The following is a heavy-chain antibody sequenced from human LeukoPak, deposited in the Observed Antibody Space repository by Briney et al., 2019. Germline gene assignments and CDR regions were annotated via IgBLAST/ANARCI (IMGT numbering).Heavy chain of an antibody. CDR2: INPNSGGT. CDR1: GYTFTTYY. D-gene: IGHD2/OR15-2a*01. CDR3: ARDGSMPYDY. J-gene: IGHJ4*02. V-gene: IGHV1-2*02. Sequence: ASVKVSCMASGYTFTTYYMHWVRQAPGQGLEWMGWINPNSGGTSYAQKFQGRVTMTRDTSISTAYMELSSLRSDDTAVYYCARDGSMPYDYWGQGTLVTVSS.